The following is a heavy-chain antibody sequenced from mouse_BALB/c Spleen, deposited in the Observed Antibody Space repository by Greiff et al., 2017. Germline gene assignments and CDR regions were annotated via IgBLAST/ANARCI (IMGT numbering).Heavy chain of an antibody. D-gene: IGHD2-14*01. CDR3: ARGDYRYAWFAY. Sequence: EVKLMESGGGLVKPGGSLKLSCAASGFTFSDYYMYWVRQTPEKRLEWVATISDGGSYTYYPDSVKGRFTISRDNAKNNLYLQMSSLKSEDTAMYYCARGDYRYAWFAYWGQGTLVTVSA. CDR1: GFTFSDYY. J-gene: IGHJ3*01. CDR2: ISDGGSYT. V-gene: IGHV5-4*02.